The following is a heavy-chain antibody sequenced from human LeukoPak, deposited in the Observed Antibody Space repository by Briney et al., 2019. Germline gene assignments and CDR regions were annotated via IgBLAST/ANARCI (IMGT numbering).Heavy chain of an antibody. J-gene: IGHJ4*02. CDR2: ISAYNGNT. V-gene: IGHV1-18*01. D-gene: IGHD2-2*01. CDR3: ARRGYCSSTSCYDFDY. Sequence: GASVKVSCKASGYTFTIYGISWVRQAPGQGLEWMGWISAYNGNTNYAQKLQGRVTMTTDTSTSTAYMELRSLRSDDTAVYYCARRGYCSSTSCYDFDYWGQGTLVTASS. CDR1: GYTFTIYG.